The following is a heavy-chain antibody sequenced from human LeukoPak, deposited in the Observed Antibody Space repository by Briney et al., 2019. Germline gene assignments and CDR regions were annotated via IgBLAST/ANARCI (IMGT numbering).Heavy chain of an antibody. J-gene: IGHJ3*02. CDR2: INHSGST. Sequence: SETLSLTCTVSGGSISGYYWSWIRQPPGKGLEWIGEINHSGSTNYNPSLKSRVTISVDTSKNQFSLKLSSVTAADTAVYYCAREVVTPSAFDIWGQGTMVTVSS. D-gene: IGHD4-23*01. CDR1: GGSISGYY. V-gene: IGHV4-34*01. CDR3: AREVVTPSAFDI.